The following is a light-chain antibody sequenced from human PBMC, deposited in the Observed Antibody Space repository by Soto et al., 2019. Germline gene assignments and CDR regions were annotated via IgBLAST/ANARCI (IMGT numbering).Light chain of an antibody. Sequence: QSALTQPAFVSGSPGQSITISCTGTSSDVGGYNYVSWYQQHPAKAPKLVIYDVTKRPSGVSIRFSGSKSGNTASLTISGLQAEDEAHYYCGSYSNRGTLGVVFGGGTSSPS. CDR3: GSYSNRGTLGVV. V-gene: IGLV2-14*01. CDR2: DVT. CDR1: SSDVGGYNY. J-gene: IGLJ2*01.